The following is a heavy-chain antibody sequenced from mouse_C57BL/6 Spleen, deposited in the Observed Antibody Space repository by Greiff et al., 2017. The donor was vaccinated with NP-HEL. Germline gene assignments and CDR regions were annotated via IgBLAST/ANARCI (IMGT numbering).Heavy chain of an antibody. CDR1: GYTFTDYN. CDR3: ARSWLLPTMDY. CDR2: INPNNGGT. Sequence: VQLKESGPELVKPGASVKIPCKASGYTFTDYNMDWVKQSHGKSLEWIGDINPNNGGTIYNQKFKGKATLTVDKSSSTAYMELRSLTSEDTAVYYCARSWLLPTMDYWGQGTSVTVSS. J-gene: IGHJ4*01. D-gene: IGHD2-3*01. V-gene: IGHV1-18*01.